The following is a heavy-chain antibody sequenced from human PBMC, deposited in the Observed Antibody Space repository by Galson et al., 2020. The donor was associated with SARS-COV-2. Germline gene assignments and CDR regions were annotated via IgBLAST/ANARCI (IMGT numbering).Heavy chain of an antibody. J-gene: IGHJ4*02. D-gene: IGHD2-8*02. CDR1: GYPFTNYG. Sequence: ASVKVSCKTSGYPFTNYGISWVRQAPGQGLEWMGWISAYNGNTRFLEKVQDRLILTTDTSTTTAYMELRRLRSDDTAVYYCTRSPYNAGGFLDAGGQGTLVTVSS. CDR2: ISAYNGNT. V-gene: IGHV1-18*01. CDR3: TRSPYNAGGFLDA.